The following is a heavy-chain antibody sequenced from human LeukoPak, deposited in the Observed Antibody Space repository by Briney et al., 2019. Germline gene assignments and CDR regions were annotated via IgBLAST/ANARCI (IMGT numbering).Heavy chain of an antibody. V-gene: IGHV4-34*01. J-gene: IGHJ5*01. Sequence: EPSETLSLTCTVSGGSISSYYWSWIRQPPGKGLEWIGEINHSGSTNYNPSLKSRVTISVDTSKNQFSLKLSSVTAADTAVYYCARGGDRHWFDSWGQGTLVTVSS. CDR2: INHSGST. CDR3: ARGGDRHWFDS. D-gene: IGHD3-10*01. CDR1: GGSISSYY.